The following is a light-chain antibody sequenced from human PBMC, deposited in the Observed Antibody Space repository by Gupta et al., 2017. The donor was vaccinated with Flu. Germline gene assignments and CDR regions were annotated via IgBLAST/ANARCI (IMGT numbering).Light chain of an antibody. CDR2: QVS. CDR3: MQGSRWPWA. J-gene: IGKJ1*01. V-gene: IGKV2-30*01. CDR1: QSLVYRDGTIY. Sequence: GTTGRPAAISCRSSQSLVYRDGTIYLHWFQQRPGQAPRRLIYQVSHREAGVPDRFSGSGSGTDFTLKISRVEAEDVGVYYCMQGSRWPWAFGQGTRVEIK.